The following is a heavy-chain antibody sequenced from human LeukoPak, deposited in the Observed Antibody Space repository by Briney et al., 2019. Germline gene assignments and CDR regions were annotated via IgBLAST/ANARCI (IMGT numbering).Heavy chain of an antibody. J-gene: IGHJ4*02. Sequence: GGSLRLSCAASGFTFSSYAMHWVRQAPGKGLEWVAVISYDGSNKYYADSVKGRFTISRDNSKNTLYLQMNSLRAEDTAVYYCAKWRSSGWSFDYWGQGTLVTVSS. CDR1: GFTFSSYA. CDR2: ISYDGSNK. CDR3: AKWRSSGWSFDY. D-gene: IGHD6-19*01. V-gene: IGHV3-30*04.